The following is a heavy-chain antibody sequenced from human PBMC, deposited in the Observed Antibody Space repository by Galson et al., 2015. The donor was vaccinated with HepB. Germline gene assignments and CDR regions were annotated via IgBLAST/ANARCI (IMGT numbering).Heavy chain of an antibody. CDR3: ARYSDYFDDSFDV. Sequence: SLRLSCAASGFTYSSYWMGWVRQAPGKGLEWVANIKGIGSEKYYVDSVKGRFTISRDNAKNLLTLQMNSLRVEDTAVYYCARYSDYFDDSFDVWGQGTLVTVSS. V-gene: IGHV3-7*01. CDR2: IKGIGSEK. CDR1: GFTYSSYW. D-gene: IGHD5-12*01. J-gene: IGHJ3*01.